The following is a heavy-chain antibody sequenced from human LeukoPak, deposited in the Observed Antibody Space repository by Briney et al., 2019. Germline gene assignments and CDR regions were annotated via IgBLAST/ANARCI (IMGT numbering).Heavy chain of an antibody. V-gene: IGHV3-49*04. CDR1: GFIFGDHA. CDR2: IRSKAYGGTI. D-gene: IGHD3-10*01. CDR3: GRGPILLWIHNGIDV. J-gene: IGHJ6*02. Sequence: GGSLRLSCAAYGFIFGDHAMSWVRQAPGKGLEWVGFIRSKAYGGTIEYAASVQGRFTISRDDSKGIAYLQMNSPETEDTAVYYCGRGPILLWIHNGIDVWGPGTTVTVSS.